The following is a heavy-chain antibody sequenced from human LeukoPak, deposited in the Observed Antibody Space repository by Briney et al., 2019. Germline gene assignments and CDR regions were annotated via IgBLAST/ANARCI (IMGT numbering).Heavy chain of an antibody. J-gene: IGHJ6*02. CDR3: ARDYDFWSLHYGMDV. Sequence: SETLSLTCTVSGGSISSYYWSWLRQPAGKGLEWIGRIYTSGSTNYNPSLKSRVTMSVDTSKNQFSLKLSSVTAADTAVYYCARDYDFWSLHYGMDVWGQGTTVTVSS. CDR1: GGSISSYY. V-gene: IGHV4-4*07. CDR2: IYTSGST. D-gene: IGHD3-3*01.